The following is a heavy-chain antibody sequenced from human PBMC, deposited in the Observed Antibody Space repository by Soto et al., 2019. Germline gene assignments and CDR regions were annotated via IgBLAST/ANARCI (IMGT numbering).Heavy chain of an antibody. Sequence: PGGSLRLSCAASGFTFNTYAMSWVRQAPGKGLEWVSTLSGSGSGTFYADSVKGRFTISRDNSKNTLYLQTNSLRAEDTAIYYYLKDSGLYYDSSGYYGFFDSWGQGTLVTVSS. D-gene: IGHD3-22*01. CDR1: GFTFNTYA. CDR3: LKDSGLYYDSSGYYGFFDS. V-gene: IGHV3-23*01. CDR2: LSGSGSGT. J-gene: IGHJ4*02.